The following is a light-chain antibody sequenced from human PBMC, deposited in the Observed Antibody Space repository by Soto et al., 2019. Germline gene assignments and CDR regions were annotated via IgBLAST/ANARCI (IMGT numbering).Light chain of an antibody. V-gene: IGLV2-8*01. CDR3: SSYAGSNNFGV. CDR2: EVS. J-gene: IGLJ2*01. Sequence: QLVLTQPPSASGSPGQSVTISCTGTSSDVGGYNYVSWYQQHPGKAPKHMIYEVSKRPSGVPDRFSGSKSGNTASLTVSGLQAEDEADYYCSSYAGSNNFGVFGGGTQLTVL. CDR1: SSDVGGYNY.